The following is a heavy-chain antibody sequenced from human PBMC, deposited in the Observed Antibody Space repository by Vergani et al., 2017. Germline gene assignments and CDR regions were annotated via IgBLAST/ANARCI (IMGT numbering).Heavy chain of an antibody. CDR3: VKDAGSYENFFDS. V-gene: IGHV3-23*01. CDR1: GFTFSTYA. Sequence: EVQLLESGGSLKQPGGSVRLSCAASGFTFSTYAMHWVRQAAGKGLGWVSALTGGGGSTYYADSFKGRFIISRDNPGDTLYLQMNSLRPEDTATYYCVKDAGSYENFFDSWGQGTLVTVSS. J-gene: IGHJ4*02. D-gene: IGHD1-26*01. CDR2: LTGGGGST.